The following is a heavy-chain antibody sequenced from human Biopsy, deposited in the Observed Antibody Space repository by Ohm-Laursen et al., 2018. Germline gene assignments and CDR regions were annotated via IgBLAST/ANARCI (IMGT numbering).Heavy chain of an antibody. J-gene: IGHJ5*02. V-gene: IGHV1-8*02. Sequence: ASVKVSCKASGYTFTTYGISWVRQATGQGLEWMGWMNPDSGNTGYAQNFQGRVTMTRNTSISTAYMELSSLRSEDTAVYFCARADPPLFYYGSGSSNWFDPWSQGTLVTVSS. CDR3: ARADPPLFYYGSGSSNWFDP. CDR2: MNPDSGNT. CDR1: GYTFTTYG. D-gene: IGHD3-10*01.